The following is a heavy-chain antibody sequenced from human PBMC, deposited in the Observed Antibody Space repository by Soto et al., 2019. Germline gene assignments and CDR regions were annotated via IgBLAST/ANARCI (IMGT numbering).Heavy chain of an antibody. CDR3: AKPEGSSYGTEYSQH. J-gene: IGHJ1*01. CDR2: IGGRGNSA. CDR1: GFIFTNYA. Sequence: GGSLRLSCAASGFIFTNYAMNWVRQAPGKGLEWVSVIGGRGNSAYYADSVKGRFTISRDNSKNTLYLQMNSLRADDTAVYYCAKPEGSSYGTEYSQHWGQGTLVTVSS. D-gene: IGHD6-13*01. V-gene: IGHV3-23*01.